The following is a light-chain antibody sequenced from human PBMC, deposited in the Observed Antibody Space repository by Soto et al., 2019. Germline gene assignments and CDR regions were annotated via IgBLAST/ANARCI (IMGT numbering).Light chain of an antibody. Sequence: MTQSPATLSSFPGDRVTLSCRASQAVNTRLAWYQHKPGQAPRLLIYLASNRAAGVPARFSGSGSGTDFTLTISDVEPEDFAVYYCHQRQSWPRTFGQGTKVDIK. CDR1: QAVNTR. V-gene: IGKV3-11*01. CDR2: LAS. CDR3: HQRQSWPRT. J-gene: IGKJ1*01.